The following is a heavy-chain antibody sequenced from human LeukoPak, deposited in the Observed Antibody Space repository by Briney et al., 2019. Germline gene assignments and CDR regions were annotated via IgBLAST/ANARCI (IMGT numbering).Heavy chain of an antibody. J-gene: IGHJ2*01. D-gene: IGHD1-1*01. CDR3: AVDRYRHWYFDL. V-gene: IGHV4-4*02. CDR2: IYHSGST. CDR1: GGSISSSNW. Sequence: SGTLSLTCVVSGGSISSSNWWSWVRQPPGKGLEWIGEIYHSGSTNYTPSLKRRVTISVDKSKNQFSLKLNSVTAADTAVYYCAVDRYRHWYFDLWGRGTLVTVSS.